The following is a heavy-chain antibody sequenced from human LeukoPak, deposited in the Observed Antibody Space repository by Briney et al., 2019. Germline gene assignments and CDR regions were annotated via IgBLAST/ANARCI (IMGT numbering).Heavy chain of an antibody. CDR3: ARYFGALNWFDP. Sequence: SVKVSCKASGGTFSSYAISWVRQAPGQGLEWMGGIIPIFGTANHAQKFQGRVTITADKSTSTAYMELSSLRSEDTAVYYCARYFGALNWFDPWGQGTLVTVSS. J-gene: IGHJ5*02. CDR1: GGTFSSYA. D-gene: IGHD3-9*01. CDR2: IIPIFGTA. V-gene: IGHV1-69*06.